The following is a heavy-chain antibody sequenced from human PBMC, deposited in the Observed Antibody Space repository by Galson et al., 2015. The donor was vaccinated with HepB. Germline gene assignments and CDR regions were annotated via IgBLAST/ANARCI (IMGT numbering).Heavy chain of an antibody. D-gene: IGHD3-16*01. V-gene: IGHV4-31*03. J-gene: IGHJ2*01. CDR3: ARDKFGGLGDL. Sequence: TLSLTCTVSGGSISSGGYYWSWIRQHPGKGLEWIGYIYYSGSTYYNPSLKSRVTISVDPSKNQFSLKLSSVTAADTAVYYCARDKFGGLGDLWGRGTLVTVSS. CDR2: IYYSGST. CDR1: GGSISSGGYY.